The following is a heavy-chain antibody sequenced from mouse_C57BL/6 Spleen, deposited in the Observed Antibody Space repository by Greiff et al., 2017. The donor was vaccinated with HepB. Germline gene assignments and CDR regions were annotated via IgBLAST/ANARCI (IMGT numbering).Heavy chain of an antibody. J-gene: IGHJ1*03. CDR1: GYTFTSYW. CDR2: IDPSDSYT. Sequence: QVQLKQPGAELVKPGASVKLSCKASGYTFTSYWMQWVKQRPGQGLEWIGEIDPSDSYTNYNQKFKGKATLTVDTSSSTAYMQLSSLTSEDSAVYYCAGGDGNYEYFDVWGTGTTVTVSS. CDR3: AGGDGNYEYFDV. V-gene: IGHV1-50*01. D-gene: IGHD2-1*01.